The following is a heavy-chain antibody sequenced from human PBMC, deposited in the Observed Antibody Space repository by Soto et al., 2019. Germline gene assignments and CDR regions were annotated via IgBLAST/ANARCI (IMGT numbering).Heavy chain of an antibody. J-gene: IGHJ4*02. Sequence: QVQLQESGPGLVKPSETLSLTCTVSGDSLTRNYWSWIRQSPGKGLEWLAFIHNGRTTNYNPSLVGRVSISVDTSKSQLSLNLNSLTAADTAVYYCARTLSGGFDYWGQGTLVTVSS. CDR2: IHNGRTT. CDR1: GDSLTRNY. CDR3: ARTLSGGFDY. V-gene: IGHV4-59*01.